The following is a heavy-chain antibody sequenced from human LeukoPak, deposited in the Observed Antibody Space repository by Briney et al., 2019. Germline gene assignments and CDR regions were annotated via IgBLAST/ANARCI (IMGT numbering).Heavy chain of an antibody. CDR3: VSGFRAATTTPPAYFDY. CDR2: ISGSGAGT. Sequence: GGSLRLSCAASGFIFSNYAMSWVRQAPGKGLEWVSSISGSGAGTNYAESIKGRFSISRDNSKSTLYLQMSSLRAGDTAVYYCVSGFRAATTTPPAYFDYWGQGTLVTVSS. J-gene: IGHJ4*02. V-gene: IGHV3-23*01. D-gene: IGHD4-11*01. CDR1: GFIFSNYA.